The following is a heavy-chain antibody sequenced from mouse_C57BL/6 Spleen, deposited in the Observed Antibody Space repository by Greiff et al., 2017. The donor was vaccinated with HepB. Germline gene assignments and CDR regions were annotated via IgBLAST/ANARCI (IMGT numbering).Heavy chain of an antibody. V-gene: IGHV1-50*01. J-gene: IGHJ2*01. CDR2: IDPSDSYT. CDR3: ARIRVGDY. D-gene: IGHD1-1*02. Sequence: QVQLQQPGAELVKPGASVKLSCKASGYTFTSYWMQWVKQRPGQGLEWIGEIDPSDSYTNYNQKFKGKATLTVDTSSSTAYMQLSSLTSEDSAVYYCARIRVGDYWGQGTTLTVSS. CDR1: GYTFTSYW.